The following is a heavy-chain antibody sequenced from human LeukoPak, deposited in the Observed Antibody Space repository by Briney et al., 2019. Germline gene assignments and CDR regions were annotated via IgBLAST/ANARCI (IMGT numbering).Heavy chain of an antibody. V-gene: IGHV4-59*01. Sequence: ASETLSLTCTVSGGSISSYYWSWIRQPPGKGLEWIGYIYYSGSTNYNPSLKSRVTISVDTSKNQFSLKLSSVTAADTAVYYCARGGERVIICTGDAFDIWGQGTMVTVSS. CDR3: ARGGERVIICTGDAFDI. D-gene: IGHD3-10*01. CDR2: IYYSGST. CDR1: GGSISSYY. J-gene: IGHJ3*02.